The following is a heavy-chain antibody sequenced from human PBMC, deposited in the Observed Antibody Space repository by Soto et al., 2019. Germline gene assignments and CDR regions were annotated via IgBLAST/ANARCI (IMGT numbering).Heavy chain of an antibody. CDR3: AAGPSYCSSTSCRRRGYYYGMDV. V-gene: IGHV3-33*01. CDR1: GFTFSSYG. CDR2: IWYDGSNK. D-gene: IGHD2-2*01. J-gene: IGHJ6*02. Sequence: GGSLRLSCAASGFTFSSYGMHWVRQAPGKGLEWVAVIWYDGSNKYYADSVKGRFTISRDNSKNTLYLQMNSLRAEDTAVYYCAAGPSYCSSTSCRRRGYYYGMDVWGQGTTVTVSS.